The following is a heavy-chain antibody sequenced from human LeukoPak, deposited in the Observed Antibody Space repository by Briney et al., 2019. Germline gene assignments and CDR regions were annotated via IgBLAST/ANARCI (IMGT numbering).Heavy chain of an antibody. V-gene: IGHV3-7*01. J-gene: IGHJ6*03. Sequence: GRSLRLSCAASGFTFSSYYMNWVRQAPGKGLEWVAIIDQDGSQKHYVDSVKGRFTISRDNAKNSLYLQMNSLRAEDTAVYYCATVQQQIIYYYYYYYMDVWGKGTTVTVSS. CDR2: IDQDGSQK. CDR3: ATVQQQIIYYYYYYYMDV. CDR1: GFTFSSYY. D-gene: IGHD6-13*01.